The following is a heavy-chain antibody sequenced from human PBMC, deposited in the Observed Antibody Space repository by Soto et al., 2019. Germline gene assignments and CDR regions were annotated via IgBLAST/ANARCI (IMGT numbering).Heavy chain of an antibody. CDR1: EDTFRNYA. CDR3: ARIPYYYDTGRTDYF. V-gene: IGHV1-69*06. Sequence: QVELVQSGAEVKKPGSSVKVSCQASEDTFRNYAISWVRQAPGQGLEWMGGIIPIFGTANYAQKFQGRVTITADTSANTVYLELSSLRSEDTAVYYCARIPYYYDTGRTDYFWGPGTLVTVSS. CDR2: IIPIFGTA. D-gene: IGHD3-22*01. J-gene: IGHJ4*02.